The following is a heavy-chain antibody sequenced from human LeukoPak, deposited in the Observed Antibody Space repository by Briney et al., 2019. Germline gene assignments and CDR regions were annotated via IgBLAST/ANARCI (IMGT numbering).Heavy chain of an antibody. J-gene: IGHJ4*02. CDR2: IKQDGSEK. D-gene: IGHD1-1*01. CDR3: ARYNWNDGSSDSDY. Sequence: AGGSLRLSCAASGFTFSSYWMSWVRQAPGKGLEWVANIKQDGSEKYYVDSVKGRFTISRDNAKNSLYLQMNSLRAEDTAVYYCARYNWNDGSSDSDYWGQGTLVTVSS. CDR1: GFTFSSYW. V-gene: IGHV3-7*01.